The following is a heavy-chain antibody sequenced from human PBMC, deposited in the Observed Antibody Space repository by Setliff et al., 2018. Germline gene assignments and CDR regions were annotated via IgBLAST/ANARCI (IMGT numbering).Heavy chain of an antibody. CDR2: VYYSGST. D-gene: IGHD3-10*01. CDR1: DYSISSGYY. V-gene: IGHV4-38-2*01. CDR3: ARVPHIWFGELVTFDDAFDI. Sequence: PSETLSLTCAVSDYSISSGYYWGWIRQPPGKGLEWIGSVYYSGSTYYNPSLKSRVTISIDTSKNQFSLKLTSVTAADTAVYFCARVPHIWFGELVTFDDAFDIWGQGTMVTVSS. J-gene: IGHJ3*02.